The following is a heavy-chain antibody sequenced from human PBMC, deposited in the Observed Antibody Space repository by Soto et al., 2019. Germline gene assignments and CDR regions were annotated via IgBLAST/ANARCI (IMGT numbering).Heavy chain of an antibody. D-gene: IGHD7-27*01. V-gene: IGHV3-30*03. CDR3: TGEGASGY. CDR1: GFTVSTYG. J-gene: IGHJ4*02. CDR2: ISRDGGTK. Sequence: QVQLVESGGGVVQPGRSLRLSCAVSGFTVSTYGMHWVRQAPGKGLEWVAVISRDGGTKYYADSVKGRFTISRDNFRNTLFLEMNSLRSEDMAVYYCTGEGASGYWGQGTLVTVSS.